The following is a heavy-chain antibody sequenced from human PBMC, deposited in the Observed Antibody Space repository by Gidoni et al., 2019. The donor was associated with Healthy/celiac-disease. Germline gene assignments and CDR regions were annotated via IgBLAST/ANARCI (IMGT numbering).Heavy chain of an antibody. J-gene: IGHJ6*02. Sequence: QVQLVASGGGLVPPGRSLSLSCAAPGFTFSSYGMHWVRQAPGKGLEWVAVISYDGSNKYYADSVKGRFTISRDNSKNTLYLQMNSLRAEDTAVYYCAKQQQLALFYYYDGMDVWGQGTTVTVSS. V-gene: IGHV3-30*18. CDR3: AKQQQLALFYYYDGMDV. CDR1: GFTFSSYG. CDR2: ISYDGSNK. D-gene: IGHD6-13*01.